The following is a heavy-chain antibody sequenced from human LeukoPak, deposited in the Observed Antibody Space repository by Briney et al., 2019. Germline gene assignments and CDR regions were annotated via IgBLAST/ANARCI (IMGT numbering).Heavy chain of an antibody. Sequence: PSETLSLTCAVSGSSISSGYYRGWIRQPPGKGLEWIGSIYHSGSTYYNPSLKSRVTISVDTSKNQFSLKLSSVTAADTAVYYCASFTDYGILTGYFWRWGQGTLVTVSS. CDR1: GSSISSGYY. V-gene: IGHV4-38-2*01. CDR3: ASFTDYGILTGYFWR. J-gene: IGHJ4*02. D-gene: IGHD3-9*01. CDR2: IYHSGST.